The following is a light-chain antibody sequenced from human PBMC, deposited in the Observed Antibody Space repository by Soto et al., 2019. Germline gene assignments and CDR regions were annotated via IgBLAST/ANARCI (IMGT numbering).Light chain of an antibody. CDR3: QQSHSSPYT. CDR1: RSINIY. V-gene: IGKV1-39*01. Sequence: DIQMTQSPSSLSASVGDRVTITCRASRSINIYLNWYQQKPGKAPKLLIYAASNLQSGVPSRFSGDGVGTHFTPTISSLQPEDFATYHCQQSHSSPYTFGQGTRLEIK. J-gene: IGKJ5*01. CDR2: AAS.